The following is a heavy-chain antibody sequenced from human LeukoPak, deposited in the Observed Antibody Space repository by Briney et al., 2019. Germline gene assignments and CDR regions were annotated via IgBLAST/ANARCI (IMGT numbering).Heavy chain of an antibody. Sequence: GGSLRLSCAASGVTFSTYAMSWVRQAPGKGLEWVLAISGGGGSTNYADSVKGRFTISRDNSKNTLYLEINSLRAEDTAVYYCANAYRGKYYYYDYWGQGTLVTVSS. CDR3: ANAYRGKYYYYDY. J-gene: IGHJ4*02. CDR1: GVTFSTYA. V-gene: IGHV3-23*01. D-gene: IGHD1-26*01. CDR2: ISGGGGST.